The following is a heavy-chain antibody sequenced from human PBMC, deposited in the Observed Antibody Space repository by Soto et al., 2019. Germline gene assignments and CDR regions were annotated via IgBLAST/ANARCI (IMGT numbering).Heavy chain of an antibody. D-gene: IGHD2-2*01. Sequence: PGGSLRLSCAASGFTFSSYWMSWVRQAPGKGLEWVANIKQDGSEKYYVDSVKGRFTISRDNAKNSLYLQMNSLRAEDTAVYYCARAAPGEGAGYQLPPRWFDPWGQGTLVTVSS. V-gene: IGHV3-7*01. CDR3: ARAAPGEGAGYQLPPRWFDP. CDR1: GFTFSSYW. J-gene: IGHJ5*02. CDR2: IKQDGSEK.